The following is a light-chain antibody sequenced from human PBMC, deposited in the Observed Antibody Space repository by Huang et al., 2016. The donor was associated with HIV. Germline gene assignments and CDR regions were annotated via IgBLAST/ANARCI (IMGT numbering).Light chain of an antibody. J-gene: IGKJ3*01. V-gene: IGKV1D-12*01. CDR2: GAS. CDR1: QGIRDW. CDR3: QQTNSFRPFT. Sequence: DIQMTQSPSSVSASVGDRVTLTCRASQGIRDWLAWYQQKPGEAPELLIYGASNLQSGVPSRFSGSGSGTDFTLTISSLQPEDFATYYCQQTNSFRPFTFGPGTRVDIK.